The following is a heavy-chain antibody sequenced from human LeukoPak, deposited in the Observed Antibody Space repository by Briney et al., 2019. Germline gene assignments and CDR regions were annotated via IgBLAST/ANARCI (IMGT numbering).Heavy chain of an antibody. Sequence: GGSLRLSCAASGFTFSSYVMSWVRQAPGKGLEWVSAISGSGGGTYYADSVRGRFTISRDNSKNTLYLQTNSLRAEDTAVYYCARRGAAGTYYFDYWGQGTLVTVSS. CDR3: ARRGAAGTYYFDY. CDR2: ISGSGGGT. CDR1: GFTFSSYV. V-gene: IGHV3-23*01. J-gene: IGHJ4*02. D-gene: IGHD6-13*01.